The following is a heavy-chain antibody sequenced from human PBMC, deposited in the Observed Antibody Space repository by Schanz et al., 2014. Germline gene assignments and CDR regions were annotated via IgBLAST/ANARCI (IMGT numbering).Heavy chain of an antibody. CDR1: GFTFSRYA. D-gene: IGHD2-21*01. CDR2: ISNDGSDE. J-gene: IGHJ4*02. Sequence: QVQLVESGGGVVQPGRSVRLSCAASGFTFSRYAMHWVRQAPGKGLEWVAVISNDGSDEHYADSVKGRFTISRDNSKNTLYLQMNSLRAEDTAGYYCARESPFGGDCFSHWGQGTLVTVSS. CDR3: ARESPFGGDCFSH. V-gene: IGHV3-30*04.